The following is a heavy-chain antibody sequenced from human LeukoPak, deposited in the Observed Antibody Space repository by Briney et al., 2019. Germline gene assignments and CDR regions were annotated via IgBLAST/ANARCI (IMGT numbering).Heavy chain of an antibody. J-gene: IGHJ5*02. V-gene: IGHV1-69*01. CDR3: ARASDRYSSESP. CDR2: IIPIFGTA. CDR1: GGTFSSYA. Sequence: SVKVPCKASGGTFSSYAISWVRQAPGQGLEWMGGIIPIFGTANYAQKFQGRVTITADESTSTAYMELSSLRSEDTAVYYCARASDRYSSESPWGQGTLVTVSS. D-gene: IGHD5-18*01.